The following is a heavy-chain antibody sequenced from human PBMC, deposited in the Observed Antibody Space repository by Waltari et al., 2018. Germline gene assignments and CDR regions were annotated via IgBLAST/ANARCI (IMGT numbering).Heavy chain of an antibody. CDR2: MPYGGTS. Sequence: QLQLQESGPGLVKPSETLSLTCTVSGGSISTNYNWGWIRPPPGKGLEWMDNMPYGGTSLFNSSLKSRVTIFLDTSKNQCSLRLSSVGAADTAVYFCGRIAFGDDGGYFQHWGQGTLVTVSS. D-gene: IGHD4-17*01. CDR3: GRIAFGDDGGYFQH. J-gene: IGHJ1*01. CDR1: GGSISTNYN. V-gene: IGHV4-39*01.